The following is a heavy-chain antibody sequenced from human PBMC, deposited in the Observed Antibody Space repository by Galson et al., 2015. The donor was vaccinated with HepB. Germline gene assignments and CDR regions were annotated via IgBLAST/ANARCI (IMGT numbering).Heavy chain of an antibody. Sequence: SVKVSCKASGYTFTSYYMHWVRQAPGQGLEWMGIINPSGGSTSYAQKFQGRVTMTRDTSTSTVYMELSSLRSEDTAVYYCARVNVGGGYSYGPAYYFDYWGQGTLVTVSS. D-gene: IGHD5-18*01. J-gene: IGHJ4*02. CDR1: GYTFTSYY. V-gene: IGHV1-46*01. CDR3: ARVNVGGGYSYGPAYYFDY. CDR2: INPSGGST.